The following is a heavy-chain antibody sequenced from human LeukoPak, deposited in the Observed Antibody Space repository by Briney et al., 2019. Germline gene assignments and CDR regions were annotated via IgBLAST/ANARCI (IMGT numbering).Heavy chain of an antibody. D-gene: IGHD3-22*01. CDR1: GFTFSNAW. Sequence: AGGSLRLSCAASGFTFSNAWMSWVRQAPGKGLEWVGRIKSKTDGGTTDYAAPVKGRFTIPRDDSENTLYLQMNSLKTEDTAVYYCTTDYCSSTSCAWYYYDSSGYWGQGTLVTVSS. J-gene: IGHJ4*02. V-gene: IGHV3-15*01. CDR2: IKSKTDGGTT. CDR3: TTDYCSSTSCAWYYYDSSGY.